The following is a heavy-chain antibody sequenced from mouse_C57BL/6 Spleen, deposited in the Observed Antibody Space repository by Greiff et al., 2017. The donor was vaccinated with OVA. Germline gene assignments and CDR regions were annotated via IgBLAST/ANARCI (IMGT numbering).Heavy chain of an antibody. D-gene: IGHD2-5*01. CDR2: IRNKANNHAT. CDR3: TRPHYYSNYAMDY. CDR1: GFTFSDAW. Sequence: EVQGVESGGGLVQPGGSMKLSCAASGFTFSDAWMDWVRQSPEKGLEWVAEIRNKANNHATYYAESVKGRFTISRDDSKSSVYLQMNSLRAEDTGIYYCTRPHYYSNYAMDYWGQGTSVTVSS. J-gene: IGHJ4*01. V-gene: IGHV6-6*01.